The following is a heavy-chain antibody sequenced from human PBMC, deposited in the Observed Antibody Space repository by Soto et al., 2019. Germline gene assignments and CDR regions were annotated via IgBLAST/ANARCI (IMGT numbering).Heavy chain of an antibody. CDR2: IYHSGST. CDR1: GGSISSSYW. CDR3: ARRRITMIVVVFDAFDI. Sequence: QVQLQESGPGLVKPSGTLSLTCAVSGGSISSSYWWSWVRQPPGKGLECIGEIYHSGSTNYNPSLKSRVTISVDKSKNQFSLKLSSVTAADTAVYYCARRRITMIVVVFDAFDIWGQGTMVTVSS. J-gene: IGHJ3*02. V-gene: IGHV4-4*02. D-gene: IGHD3-22*01.